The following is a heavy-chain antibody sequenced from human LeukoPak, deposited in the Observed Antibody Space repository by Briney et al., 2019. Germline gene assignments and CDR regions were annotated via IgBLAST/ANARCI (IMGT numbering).Heavy chain of an antibody. V-gene: IGHV3-23*01. Sequence: GGSLRLSCAASGFTFSSYGMSWVRQAPGKGLEWVSAISGSGGSTYYADSVKGRFTISRDNSKNTLYLQMNSLRAEDTAVYYCAKSGRLGLRGTFFDYWGQGTLVTVSS. J-gene: IGHJ4*02. D-gene: IGHD4-17*01. CDR3: AKSGRLGLRGTFFDY. CDR1: GFTFSSYG. CDR2: ISGSGGST.